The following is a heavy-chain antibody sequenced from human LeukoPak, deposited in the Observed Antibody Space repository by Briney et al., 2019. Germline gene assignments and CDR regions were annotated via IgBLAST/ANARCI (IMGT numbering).Heavy chain of an antibody. J-gene: IGHJ6*02. CDR3: AVIAVAGTWTYYYYGMDV. D-gene: IGHD6-19*01. CDR2: ISSSSSYI. CDR1: GFTFSSYS. Sequence: GGSLRLSCAASGFTFSSYSMNWVRQAPGKGLEWVSSISSSSSYIHYADSVKGRFTISRDNAKNSLYLQMNSLRAEDTAVYYCAVIAVAGTWTYYYYGMDVWGQGTTVTVSS. V-gene: IGHV3-21*01.